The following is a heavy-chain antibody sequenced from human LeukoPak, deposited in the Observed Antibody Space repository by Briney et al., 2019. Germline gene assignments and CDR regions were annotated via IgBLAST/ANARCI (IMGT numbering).Heavy chain of an antibody. V-gene: IGHV3-20*04. J-gene: IGHJ4*02. CDR1: GFSFDDYD. CDR3: AREEGGYFDY. Sequence: GGSLRLSCAASGFSFDDYDMSWVRQAPRKGLEWVSGINWNGGSTGYADSVKGRFTISRDNAKNSLYLQMSSLRAEDTALYYCAREEGGYFDYWGQGTLVTVSS. D-gene: IGHD3-16*01. CDR2: INWNGGST.